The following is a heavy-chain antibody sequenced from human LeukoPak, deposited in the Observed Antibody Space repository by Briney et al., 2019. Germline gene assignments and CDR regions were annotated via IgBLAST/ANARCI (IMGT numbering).Heavy chain of an antibody. CDR3: AKGKRGYSYGATVEY. CDR1: GFTFSTYG. J-gene: IGHJ4*02. CDR2: IQNDGNDK. V-gene: IGHV3-30*02. Sequence: GGSLRLSCAASGFTFSTYGMHWVRQAPGKGLEWVAFIQNDGNDKYYADSVKGRFTISKDNSKNTLDLQMNGLRAEDTAVYYCAKGKRGYSYGATVEYWGQGTLVTVSS. D-gene: IGHD5-18*01.